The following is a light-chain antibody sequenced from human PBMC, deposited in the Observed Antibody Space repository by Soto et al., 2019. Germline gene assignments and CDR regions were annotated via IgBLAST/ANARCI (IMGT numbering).Light chain of an antibody. CDR3: QQSFTALT. CDR2: AAS. J-gene: IGKJ3*01. CDR1: QTIFNY. V-gene: IGKV1-39*01. Sequence: DIQMTQSPSSLSASVGETVTITCRASQTIFNYLNWYQHKPGRAPKLLISAASTLHSGVPSRFSGSGSGTEFILTINSLQPEDFATYYCQQSFTALTFGPGS.